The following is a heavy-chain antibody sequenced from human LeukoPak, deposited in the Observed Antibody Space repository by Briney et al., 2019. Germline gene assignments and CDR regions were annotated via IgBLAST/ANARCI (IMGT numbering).Heavy chain of an antibody. CDR2: INPNSGGT. CDR1: GYTFTGYY. Sequence: ASVKVSCKASGYTFTGYYMHLVRQAAGQGLEWMGWINPNSGGTNYAQKFQGRVTMTRDTSISTAYMELSRLRSDDTAVYYCARGYYDSSGYLLPHWGQGTLVTVSS. V-gene: IGHV1-2*02. J-gene: IGHJ4*02. CDR3: ARGYYDSSGYLLPH. D-gene: IGHD3-22*01.